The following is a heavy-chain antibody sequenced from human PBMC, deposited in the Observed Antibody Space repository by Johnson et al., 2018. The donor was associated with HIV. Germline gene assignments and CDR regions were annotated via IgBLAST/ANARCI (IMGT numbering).Heavy chain of an antibody. V-gene: IGHV3-30*04. J-gene: IGHJ3*02. CDR3: VKGVVGAEDAFDI. CDR1: GFTFSSYA. CDR2: ISYDGSDK. D-gene: IGHD1-26*01. Sequence: QVQLVESGGGVVQPGRSLRLSCAASGFTFSSYAMHWVRQAPAQGLAWVAVISYDGSDKYYADSVTGRFTISRDNSKNTLYLQMNSLRAEDTAVYYCVKGVVGAEDAFDIWGQGTMVTVSS.